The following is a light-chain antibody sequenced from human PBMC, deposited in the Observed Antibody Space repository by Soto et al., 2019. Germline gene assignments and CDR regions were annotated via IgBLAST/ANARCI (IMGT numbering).Light chain of an antibody. CDR3: QQDYNLPWT. CDR1: QSVSSSY. CDR2: GAS. V-gene: IGKV3D-7*01. Sequence: PGERVTLSCRASQSVSSSYLTWYQQKPGQAPRLLIYGASTRATSIPARFSGSGSGTDFPLTISSLQPEDFAVYYCQQDYNLPWTFGQGTKVEIK. J-gene: IGKJ1*01.